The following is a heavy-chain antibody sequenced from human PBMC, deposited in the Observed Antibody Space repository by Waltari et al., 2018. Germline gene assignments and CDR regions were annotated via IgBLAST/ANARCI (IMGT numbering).Heavy chain of an antibody. D-gene: IGHD1-7*01. CDR3: ARTTAIKSRDY. Sequence: EVQLVQSGAEVKKPGAPVKIPCQASGSTFTDYYMHWGQQAPGKGLEWVGRIDRQDGETKYADKFQGRATITADTSIDTVYMELSRLRPEDTAVFYCARTTAIKSRDYWGQGTLVTVSS. V-gene: IGHV1-69-2*01. CDR1: GSTFTDYY. CDR2: IDRQDGET. J-gene: IGHJ4*02.